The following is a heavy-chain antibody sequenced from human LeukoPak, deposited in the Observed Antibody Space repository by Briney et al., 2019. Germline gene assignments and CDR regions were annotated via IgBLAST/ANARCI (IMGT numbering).Heavy chain of an antibody. D-gene: IGHD5-18*01. CDR1: GFTFSSYG. CDR2: ITYSSSYI. J-gene: IGHJ3*02. CDR3: ARAGYSDAFDI. V-gene: IGHV3-21*01. Sequence: GGSLRLSCAASGFTFSSYGMHWVRQAPGKGLEWVASITYSSSYISYAESVKGRFTISRDNAKNSLYLQMNSLRAEDTAVYYCARAGYSDAFDIWGQGTMVTVSS.